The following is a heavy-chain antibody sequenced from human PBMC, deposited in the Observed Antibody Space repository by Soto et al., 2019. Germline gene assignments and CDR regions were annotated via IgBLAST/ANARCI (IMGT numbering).Heavy chain of an antibody. Sequence: QVQLVQSGAEVKKPGSSVKVSCKASGGTFSSYAISWVRQAPGQGLEWMGGIIPIFGTANYAQKFQGRVTITPYESPSTAYMELSSLRSEDTAVYYCASARDPFLEWLPFDDWGQGTLVTVSS. V-gene: IGHV1-69*05. CDR2: IIPIFGTA. J-gene: IGHJ4*02. CDR1: GGTFSSYA. CDR3: ASARDPFLEWLPFDD. D-gene: IGHD3-3*02.